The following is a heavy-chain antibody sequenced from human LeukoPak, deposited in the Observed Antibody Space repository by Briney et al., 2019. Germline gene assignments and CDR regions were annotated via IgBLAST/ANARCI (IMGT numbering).Heavy chain of an antibody. CDR2: IFSGDNT. D-gene: IGHD2-2*01. CDR3: ARDFGRGYCSSTSCYGWFDP. V-gene: IGHV3-66*02. CDR1: GFTVSSKY. Sequence: GGSPRLSCAASGFTVSSKYMSWVRQAPGKGLEWVSVIFSGDNTYYADSVKGRFTISRDNSKNTLYLQMNSLRAEDTAMYYCARDFGRGYCSSTSCYGWFDPWGQGTLVTVSS. J-gene: IGHJ5*02.